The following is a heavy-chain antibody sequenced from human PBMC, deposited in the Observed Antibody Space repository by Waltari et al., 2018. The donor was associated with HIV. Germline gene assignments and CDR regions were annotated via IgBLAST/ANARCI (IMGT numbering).Heavy chain of an antibody. CDR2: INPNNAGT. D-gene: IGHD2-2*01. CDR3: ARVALPAAIHYGMDA. Sequence: QVQLVQSGAEMKKPGASVKVSCKASGYSFIAYYIHWVRQAPGQGLEWMGRINPNNAGTNYPQKCQGRVTMTRDTSINTVYMELIRLRPDDTAVYYCARVALPAAIHYGMDAWGQGTTVTVSS. CDR1: GYSFIAYY. J-gene: IGHJ6*02. V-gene: IGHV1-2*06.